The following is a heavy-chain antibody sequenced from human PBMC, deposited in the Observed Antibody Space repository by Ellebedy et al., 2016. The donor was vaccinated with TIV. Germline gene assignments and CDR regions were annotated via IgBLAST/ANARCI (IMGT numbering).Heavy chain of an antibody. CDR2: ISYDGSNK. Sequence: GESLKISCAASGFTFSTYWMHWVRQAPGKGLEWVAVISYDGSNKYYADSVKGRFTISRDNSKNTLYLQMNSLRAEDTAVCYCARDRASAAAGTHYYYYGMDVWGQGTTVIVSS. J-gene: IGHJ6*02. CDR3: ARDRASAAAGTHYYYYGMDV. V-gene: IGHV3-30*01. CDR1: GFTFSTYW. D-gene: IGHD6-13*01.